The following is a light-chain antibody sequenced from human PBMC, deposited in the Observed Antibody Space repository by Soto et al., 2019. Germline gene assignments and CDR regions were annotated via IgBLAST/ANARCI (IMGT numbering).Light chain of an antibody. CDR2: EVS. CDR1: SSDIGGYNY. CDR3: SSYTSSNTRACV. J-gene: IGLJ1*01. Sequence: QSVLTQPASVSGSPGQSITISCAGTSSDIGGYNYVSWYQQHPGKAPKVMIYEVSNRPSGVSNRFSGSKSGNTASLTISGLQAEDEADYYCSSYTSSNTRACVFGTGTKVTVL. V-gene: IGLV2-14*01.